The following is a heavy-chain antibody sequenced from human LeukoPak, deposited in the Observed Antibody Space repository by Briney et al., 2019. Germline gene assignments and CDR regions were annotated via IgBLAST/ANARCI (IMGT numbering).Heavy chain of an antibody. CDR2: ISYDGSNK. CDR1: GFTFSSYA. D-gene: IGHD3-16*01. Sequence: GRSLRLSCAASGFTFSSYAMRWVRQAPGKGLEWVAFISYDGSNKYYADSVKGRFTISRDNSKNTLYLQMNSLRAEDTAVYYCAKWGTTLDYWGQGTLVTVSS. J-gene: IGHJ4*02. V-gene: IGHV3-30*18. CDR3: AKWGTTLDY.